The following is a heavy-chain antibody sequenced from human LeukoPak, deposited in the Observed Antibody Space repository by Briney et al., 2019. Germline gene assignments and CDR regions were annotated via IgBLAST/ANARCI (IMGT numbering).Heavy chain of an antibody. CDR2: IIPIFGTA. J-gene: IGHJ3*02. Sequence: SVKVSCKASGGTFSSYAISWVRQAPGQGLEWMGRIIPIFGTANYAQKFQGRVTITTDESTSTAYMELSSLRSEDTAVYYCASKPRRYSGYVGEEAFDIWGQGTMVTVSS. V-gene: IGHV1-69*05. CDR3: ASKPRRYSGYVGEEAFDI. D-gene: IGHD5-12*01. CDR1: GGTFSSYA.